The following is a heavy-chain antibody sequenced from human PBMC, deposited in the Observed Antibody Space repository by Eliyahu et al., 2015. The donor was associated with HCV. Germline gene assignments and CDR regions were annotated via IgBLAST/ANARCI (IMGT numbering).Heavy chain of an antibody. CDR3: ARDLTECSSTSCYRYFDY. CDR1: GGXISXXSYY. Sequence: QVQLQESGPGLVKPSQXLSLTCTVSGGXISXXSYYLTWIRQPAGKGLEWIGRIYTSGSTNYNPSLKSRVTMSVDTSKNQFSLKLSSVTAADTAVYYCARDLTECSSTSCYRYFDYWGQGTLVTVSS. J-gene: IGHJ4*02. CDR2: IYTSGST. V-gene: IGHV4-61*02. D-gene: IGHD2-2*01.